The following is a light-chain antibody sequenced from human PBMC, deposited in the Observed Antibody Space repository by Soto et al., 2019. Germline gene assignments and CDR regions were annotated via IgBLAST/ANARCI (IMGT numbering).Light chain of an antibody. CDR3: QQAYRFPIT. CDR1: QSISNW. J-gene: IGKJ5*01. Sequence: DIQMTQSPSTLSASVGDRVTITCRASQSISNWLAWYRQKPGKAPKLLVYDASSLESGVPSRFSGSGSGTDFTLTINSLQPEDFETDDCQQAYRFPITFGQGTRLEIK. CDR2: DAS. V-gene: IGKV1-5*01.